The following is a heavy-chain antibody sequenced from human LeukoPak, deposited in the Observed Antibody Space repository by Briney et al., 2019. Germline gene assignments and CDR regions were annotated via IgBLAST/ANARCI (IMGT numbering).Heavy chain of an antibody. CDR1: GFTFSSYW. CDR2: IKQDGSEK. Sequence: GGSLRLSCAASGFTFSSYWMSWVRQAPGKGLEWVANIKQDGSEKYYVDSVKGRFTISRDNAKNSLYPQMNSLRAEDTAVYYCARDVYSWYPLFGYYWGQGTLVTVSS. D-gene: IGHD6-13*01. V-gene: IGHV3-7*01. J-gene: IGHJ4*02. CDR3: ARDVYSWYPLFGYY.